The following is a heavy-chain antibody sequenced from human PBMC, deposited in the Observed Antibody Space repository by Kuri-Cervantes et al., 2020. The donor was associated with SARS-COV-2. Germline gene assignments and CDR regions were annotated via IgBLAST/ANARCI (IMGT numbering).Heavy chain of an antibody. Sequence: GESLKISCAASGFTVSSNYMSWVRQAPGKGLEWVSVIYSGGSTYYADSVKGRFTISRDNAKNSLYLQMNSLRAEDTAVYFCARDSLQSPYYYYGMDVWGQGTTVTVSS. J-gene: IGHJ6*02. CDR2: IYSGGST. CDR3: ARDSLQSPYYYYGMDV. V-gene: IGHV3-53*01. D-gene: IGHD5-24*01. CDR1: GFTVSSNY.